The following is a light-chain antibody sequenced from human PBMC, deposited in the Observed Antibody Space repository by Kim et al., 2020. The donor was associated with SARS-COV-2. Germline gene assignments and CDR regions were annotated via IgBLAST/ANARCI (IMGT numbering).Light chain of an antibody. CDR3: QHYGSSLFT. V-gene: IGKV3-20*01. CDR1: QTVISSY. J-gene: IGKJ3*01. CDR2: GVS. Sequence: SPGERATLSCRASQTVISSYLAWYQQRPGQAPRLLIYGVSSRASGIPDRFSGSGSGTDFTLTISRLEPEDFAVYYCQHYGSSLFTFGPGAKVDIK.